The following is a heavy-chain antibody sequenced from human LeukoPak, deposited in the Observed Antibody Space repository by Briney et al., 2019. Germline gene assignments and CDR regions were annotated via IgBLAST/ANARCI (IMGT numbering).Heavy chain of an antibody. J-gene: IGHJ4*02. CDR1: GFTFSSYW. D-gene: IGHD3-10*01. Sequence: GGSLRLSCAASGFTFSSYWMHWVRQAPGKGLVWVSRVNGDGSDSSYADSVKGRFTISRDNAKNTLYLQMSSLRAEDTAVYYCARDGWGSSMAYWGQGTLVTVSS. CDR2: VNGDGSDS. CDR3: ARDGWGSSMAY. V-gene: IGHV3-74*01.